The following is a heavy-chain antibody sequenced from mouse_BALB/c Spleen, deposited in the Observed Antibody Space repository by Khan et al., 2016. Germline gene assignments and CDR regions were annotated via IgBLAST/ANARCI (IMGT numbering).Heavy chain of an antibody. J-gene: IGHJ2*01. CDR2: ISYSGST. D-gene: IGHD1-1*01. CDR3: ARKTRGGSSD. V-gene: IGHV3-2*02. CDR1: GYSITSDYA. Sequence: EVQLQESGPGLVKPSQSLSLTCTVTGYSITSDYAWNWIRQLPGNKLEWMGYISYSGSTSYNPSLKSRISITRDTSKNQFFLQLNSVTTEDTATYYCARKTRGGSSDWGQGTTLTVSS.